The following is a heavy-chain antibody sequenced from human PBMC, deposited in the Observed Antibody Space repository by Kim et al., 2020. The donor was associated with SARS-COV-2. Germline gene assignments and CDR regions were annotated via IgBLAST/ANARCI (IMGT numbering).Heavy chain of an antibody. CDR2: ISYDGSNK. V-gene: IGHV3-30-3*01. Sequence: GGSLRLSCAASGFTFSSYAMHWVRQAPGKGLEWVAVISYDGSNKYYADSVKGRFTISRDNSKNTLYLQMNSLRAEDTAVYYCARDYGRYYYDSSGYLDYWGQGTLVTVSS. J-gene: IGHJ4*02. CDR1: GFTFSSYA. CDR3: ARDYGRYYYDSSGYLDY. D-gene: IGHD3-22*01.